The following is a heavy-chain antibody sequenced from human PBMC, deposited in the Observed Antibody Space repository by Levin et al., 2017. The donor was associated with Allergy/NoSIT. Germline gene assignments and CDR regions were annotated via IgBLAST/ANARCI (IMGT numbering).Heavy chain of an antibody. CDR3: ARNIGSGSYSDGFDI. CDR2: IYHSGST. D-gene: IGHD3-10*01. J-gene: IGHJ3*02. V-gene: IGHV4-4*02. Sequence: SETLSLTCAVSGDSISSSNWWNWVRQPPGKGLEWIGEIYHSGSTKHNPSLKSRVTISLDKSKNQFSLKLSSVTAADTAVYYCARNIGSGSYSDGFDIWGQGTMVTVSS. CDR1: GDSISSSNW.